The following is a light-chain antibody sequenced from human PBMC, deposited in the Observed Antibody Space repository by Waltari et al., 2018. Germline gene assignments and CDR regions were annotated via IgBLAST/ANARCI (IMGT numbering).Light chain of an antibody. V-gene: IGKV3-15*01. J-gene: IGKJ1*01. Sequence: EVLITQSPATLSVSPGERATLSCRASQSVDNNLAWYQHKNGQAPRLLISGAPTRATGVPASLSGSASGTEFTLTISNLQSADFAVYFCQQYNNWPWTFGQGTRVEI. CDR1: QSVDNN. CDR2: GAP. CDR3: QQYNNWPWT.